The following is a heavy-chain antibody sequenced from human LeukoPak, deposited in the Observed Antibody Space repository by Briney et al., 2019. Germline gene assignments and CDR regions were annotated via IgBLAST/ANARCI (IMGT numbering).Heavy chain of an antibody. J-gene: IGHJ6*02. Sequence: PGGSLRLSCAASGFTFSSYAMSWVRQAPGKGLEWISAINHRGSSTYYTDSVKGRFTISRDNSKNTLYLQMNSLRAEDTAVYHCAKNKDYCSSSTCYYLNGMDVWGQGTTVAVSS. CDR2: INHRGSST. V-gene: IGHV3-23*01. CDR1: GFTFSSYA. CDR3: AKNKDYCSSSTCYYLNGMDV. D-gene: IGHD2-15*01.